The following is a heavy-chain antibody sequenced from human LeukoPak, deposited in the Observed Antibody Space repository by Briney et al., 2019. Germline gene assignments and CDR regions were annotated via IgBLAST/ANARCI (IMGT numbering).Heavy chain of an antibody. CDR3: ARDPPSRGTRYFDY. V-gene: IGHV3-21*01. J-gene: IGHJ4*02. Sequence: GGSVSLSCAASGFIFSRYWMSWVRQAPGEGPEWVSSISSRSSNKDYVDSVKGRFTVSRDNAKNSLYLQMDSLRVEDTAVYYCARDPPSRGTRYFDYWGQGILVTVSS. CDR2: ISSRSSNK. CDR1: GFIFSRYW. D-gene: IGHD3-16*01.